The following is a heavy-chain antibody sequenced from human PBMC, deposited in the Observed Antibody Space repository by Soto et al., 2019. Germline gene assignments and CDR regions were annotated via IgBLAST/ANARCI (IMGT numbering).Heavy chain of an antibody. V-gene: IGHV2-5*02. J-gene: IGHJ4*02. CDR3: AHRPYYYDSSGYYPFDY. CDR2: IYWDDDK. Sequence: QITLKESGPTLVKPTQTLTLTCTFSGFSLSTSGVGVGWIRQPPGKALEWLALIYWDDDKRYSPSLKSRLTITKDTSKNQVVLTITNQDPVDKATYYCAHRPYYYDSSGYYPFDYWGQGTLVTVSS. CDR1: GFSLSTSGVG. D-gene: IGHD3-22*01.